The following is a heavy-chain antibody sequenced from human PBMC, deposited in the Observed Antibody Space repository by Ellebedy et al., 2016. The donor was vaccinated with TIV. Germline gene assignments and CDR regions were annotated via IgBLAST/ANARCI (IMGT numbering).Heavy chain of an antibody. J-gene: IGHJ4*02. CDR1: GFDFDTYT. Sequence: AASVKVSCKTSGFDFDTYTIQWVRQAPGQRLEWMGWIAADATYRQYSQRFQGRVTISRDTSASTAYMELNSLGSEDTALYYCARGVYGMGNFDYWGQGTLVTVSS. V-gene: IGHV1-3*01. CDR3: ARGVYGMGNFDY. CDR2: IAADATYR. D-gene: IGHD2-8*01.